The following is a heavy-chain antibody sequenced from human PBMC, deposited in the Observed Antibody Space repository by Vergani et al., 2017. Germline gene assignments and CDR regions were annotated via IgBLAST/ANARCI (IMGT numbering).Heavy chain of an antibody. J-gene: IGHJ4*02. D-gene: IGHD1-1*01. V-gene: IGHV5-51*01. CDR2: IYPADSDT. Sequence: EVELVQSGPEMRKPGESLKISCKGSEYSFGNYWIGWVRQMPGKCLEWMGIIYPADSDTRYSPSFQGQVTISADKSISTAFLQWDSLKASDTALDYCARHTTYTDSWGQGTLVTVSS. CDR3: ARHTTYTDS. CDR1: EYSFGNYW.